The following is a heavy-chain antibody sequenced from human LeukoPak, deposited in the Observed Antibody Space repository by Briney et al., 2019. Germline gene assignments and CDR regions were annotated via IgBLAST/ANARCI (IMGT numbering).Heavy chain of an antibody. V-gene: IGHV4-31*03. D-gene: IGHD5-12*01. CDR2: IYYSGST. J-gene: IGHJ4*02. CDR3: PRGVVVATIQGPGFFFDY. CDR1: GGSISSGGYY. Sequence: SETLSLTCTVSGGSISSGGYYWRWIRQHPGKGLEWIGYIYYSGSTYYNPSLKSRVTISVDTAKNQFSLKLSSVTAADTAFYSCPRGVVVATIQGPGFFFDYWGQGTLVTVSS.